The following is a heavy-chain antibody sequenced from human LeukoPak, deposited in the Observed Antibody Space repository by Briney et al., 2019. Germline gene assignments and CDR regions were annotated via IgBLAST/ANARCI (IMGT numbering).Heavy chain of an antibody. Sequence: GGSLRLSCAAAGFTFSTYWMSWVRHAPGKGVGWVANIKEEGSEKYSVDSVEGRFTISRDKAKNSLYLQMHSLRAEDTAVYYCARDKRSHHYWGQGTLVTVSS. CDR3: ARDKRSHHY. J-gene: IGHJ4*02. CDR2: IKEEGSEK. V-gene: IGHV3-7*01. D-gene: IGHD2-15*01. CDR1: GFTFSTYW.